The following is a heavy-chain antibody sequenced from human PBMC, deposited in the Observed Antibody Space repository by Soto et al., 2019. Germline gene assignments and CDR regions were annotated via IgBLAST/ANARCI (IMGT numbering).Heavy chain of an antibody. J-gene: IGHJ3*02. CDR1: GFIFSKNW. V-gene: IGHV3-74*01. D-gene: IGHD2-21*01. Sequence: EVQLVESGGTVVQPGGSLRLSCVASGFIFSKNWMHWVRQVPGKGLEWVSRSKGDGNGARYAESVKGRFTISRDNSKNTLLLQMDRLRVEDTALYDGVREGAENRDSDAYDMWGRGTMVSVSS. CDR2: SKGDGNGA. CDR3: VREGAENRDSDAYDM.